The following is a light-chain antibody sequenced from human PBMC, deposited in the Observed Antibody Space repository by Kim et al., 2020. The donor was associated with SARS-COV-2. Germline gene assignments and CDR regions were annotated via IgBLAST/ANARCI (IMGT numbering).Light chain of an antibody. Sequence: SVSPGKTAIITCSGDKLGYKYACWYQQKPGQSPVLVIYQDTKRPSGIPERFSGSNSGNTATLLISGTQAVDEADYYCQTWDTTTVVFGGGTQLTVL. CDR3: QTWDTTTVV. J-gene: IGLJ2*01. V-gene: IGLV3-1*01. CDR1: KLGYKY. CDR2: QDT.